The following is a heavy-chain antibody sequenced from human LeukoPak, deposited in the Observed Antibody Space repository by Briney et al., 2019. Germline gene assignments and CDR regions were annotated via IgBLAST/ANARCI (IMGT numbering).Heavy chain of an antibody. CDR1: GFTVSSNS. CDR3: ARRAGAYSHPYDY. J-gene: IGHJ4*02. D-gene: IGHD4/OR15-4a*01. CDR2: IYSDNT. Sequence: GGSLRLSCTVSGFTVSSNSMSWVRQAPGKGLEWVSFIYSDNTHYSDSVKGRFTISRDNSKNTLYLQMNSLRAEDTAVYYCARRAGAYSHPYDYWGQGTLVTVAS. V-gene: IGHV3-53*01.